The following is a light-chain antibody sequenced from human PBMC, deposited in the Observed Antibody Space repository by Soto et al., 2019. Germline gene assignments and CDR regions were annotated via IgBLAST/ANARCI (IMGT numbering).Light chain of an antibody. Sequence: EIVLTQSPGTLSLSPGERATLSCRASQSVSSNKLAWYQQKPGQAPSLLIYAASSRATGIPDRFSGSGSGTDFTLTISRLEPEDFAVYYCQQYGSSIGTFGPGTKVDIK. V-gene: IGKV3-20*01. CDR2: AAS. CDR1: QSVSSNK. J-gene: IGKJ3*01. CDR3: QQYGSSIGT.